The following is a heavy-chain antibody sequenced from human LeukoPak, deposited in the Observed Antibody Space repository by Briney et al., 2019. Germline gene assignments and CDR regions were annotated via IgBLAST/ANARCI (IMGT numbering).Heavy chain of an antibody. CDR1: GFTFSSYA. CDR2: ISGSGGST. D-gene: IGHD3-10*01. V-gene: IGHV3-23*01. Sequence: GGSLRLSCAASGFTFSSYAMSWVRQAPGKGLEWVSAISGSGGSTYYADSVKGRFTISRDNSKNTLYLQMNSLRAEDTAVYYCARSQITYGSGSYFDYWGQGTLVTVSS. CDR3: ARSQITYGSGSYFDY. J-gene: IGHJ4*02.